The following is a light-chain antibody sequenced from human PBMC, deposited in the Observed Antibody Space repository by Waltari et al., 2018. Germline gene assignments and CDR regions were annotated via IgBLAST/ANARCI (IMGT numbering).Light chain of an antibody. V-gene: IGLV2-14*03. J-gene: IGLJ1*01. CDR1: SSDVGGFNY. CDR3: SSYTSSFSSLYV. CDR2: DVS. Sequence: QSALTQPASVSGSPGQSITISCTGTSSDVGGFNYVSWYQQHPGKAPKLLIYDVSDRPSGVSYRFSGATSGNTASLTISGLQSDDEADYYCSSYTSSFSSLYVFGTGTRVTVL.